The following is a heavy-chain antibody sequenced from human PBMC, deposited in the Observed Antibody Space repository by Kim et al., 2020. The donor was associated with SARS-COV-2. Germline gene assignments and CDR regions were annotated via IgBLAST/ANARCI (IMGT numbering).Heavy chain of an antibody. V-gene: IGHV3-23*01. J-gene: IGHJ6*03. D-gene: IGHD3-3*01. CDR3: AKSKSDFWSASDV. CDR2: ISRNGDST. Sequence: GGSLRLSCAASGFTFSSYAMSWVRQAPGKGLEWVSGISRNGDSTSYADSVKGRFAISRDNSKSTLVLQMNSLRADDTAVYYCAKSKSDFWSASDVWGKGT. CDR1: GFTFSSYA.